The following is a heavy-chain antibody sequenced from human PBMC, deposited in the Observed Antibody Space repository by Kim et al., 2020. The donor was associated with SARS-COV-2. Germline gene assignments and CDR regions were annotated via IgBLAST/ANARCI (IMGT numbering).Heavy chain of an antibody. CDR3: ARGFPVKWLVHHYNYGMDV. D-gene: IGHD6-19*01. V-gene: IGHV1-2*06. J-gene: IGHJ6*02. Sequence: ASVKVSCKASGYTFTGYYMHWVRQAPGQGLEWMGRINPNNGGTNYAQKFQGRVTMTRDTSISTAYMELSRLRFDDTAVYYCARGFPVKWLVHHYNYGMDVWGQGITVTVSS. CDR2: INPNNGGT. CDR1: GYTFTGYY.